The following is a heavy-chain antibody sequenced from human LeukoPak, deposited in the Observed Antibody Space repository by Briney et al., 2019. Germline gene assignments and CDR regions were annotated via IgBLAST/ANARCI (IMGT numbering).Heavy chain of an antibody. CDR3: ARVGPGTTDAFDI. D-gene: IGHD1-7*01. Sequence: SQTLSLTCTVSGGSISSGSYYWSWIRQPAGKGLEWIGRIYTSGSTNYNPSLKSRVTISVDTSKNQFSLKLSSVTAADTAVYYCARVGPGTTDAFDICGQGTMVTVSS. CDR2: IYTSGST. CDR1: GGSISSGSYY. V-gene: IGHV4-61*02. J-gene: IGHJ3*02.